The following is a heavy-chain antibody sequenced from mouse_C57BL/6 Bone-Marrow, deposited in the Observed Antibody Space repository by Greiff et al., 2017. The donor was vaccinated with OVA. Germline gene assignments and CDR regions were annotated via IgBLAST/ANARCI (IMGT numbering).Heavy chain of an antibody. CDR3: ARSSSGYEDYAMDY. D-gene: IGHD3-2*02. J-gene: IGHJ4*01. Sequence: VQLQQPGAELVKPGASVKLSCKASGYAFTRYWMNWVKQRPGRGLAWIGRIDPKSGGTKYNEKVKSKATLTVDKPSSTAYMQLSSLTSEDSAVYYCARSSSGYEDYAMDYWGQGTSVTVST. CDR2: IDPKSGGT. CDR1: GYAFTRYW. V-gene: IGHV1-72*01.